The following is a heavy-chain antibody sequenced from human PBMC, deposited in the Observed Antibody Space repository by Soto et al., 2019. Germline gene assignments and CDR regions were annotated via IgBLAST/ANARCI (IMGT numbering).Heavy chain of an antibody. V-gene: IGHV4-30-4*01. D-gene: IGHD2-21*02. CDR2: IHYSGSI. Sequence: QEQLQESGPGLVRPSQTLSLTCTVSGGSISTDHYHWTWIRQAPGKGLEWIGYIHYSGSIQFNPSLQSRVSMSVDTSKNLFSLRLSSVTAADTAVYFCAREDDGGDRDYYGLDVWGQGTTVTVSS. CDR3: AREDDGGDRDYYGLDV. CDR1: GGSISTDHYH. J-gene: IGHJ6*02.